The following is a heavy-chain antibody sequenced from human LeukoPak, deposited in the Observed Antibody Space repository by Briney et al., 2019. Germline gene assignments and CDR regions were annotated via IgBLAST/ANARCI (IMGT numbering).Heavy chain of an antibody. V-gene: IGHV4-39*07. J-gene: IGHJ6*03. CDR3: ARARSIPPDYNWNHVAGGGHYYYYYMDV. CDR2: IYTSGST. D-gene: IGHD1-14*01. CDR1: GGSISSSSYY. Sequence: ASETLSLTCAVSGGSISSSSYYWGWIRQPPGKGLEWIGRIYTSGSTNYNPSLKSRVTISVDTSKNQFSLKLSSVTAADTAVYYCARARSIPPDYNWNHVAGGGHYYYYYMDVWGKGTTVTVSS.